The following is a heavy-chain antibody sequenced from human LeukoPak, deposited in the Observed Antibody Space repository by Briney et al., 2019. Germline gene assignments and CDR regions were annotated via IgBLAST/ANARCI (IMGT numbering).Heavy chain of an antibody. D-gene: IGHD4-23*01. CDR2: IYYSGST. CDR1: GGSISSYY. CDR3: ARGRWRIDY. J-gene: IGHJ4*02. V-gene: IGHV4-59*01. Sequence: SETLSLTCTVSGGSISSYYWSWIRQPPGKGLEWIGYIYYSGSTNYNPSLKSRVTISVDTSKNQFSLKLTSVTAADTAVYYCARGRWRIDYWGQGTLVTVSS.